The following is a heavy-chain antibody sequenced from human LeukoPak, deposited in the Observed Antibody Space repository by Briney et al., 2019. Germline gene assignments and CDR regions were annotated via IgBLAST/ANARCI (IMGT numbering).Heavy chain of an antibody. D-gene: IGHD2-2*01. CDR2: ISGSGGST. CDR3: AKDGCSITSCHLDY. CDR1: GFTFSRYA. J-gene: IGHJ4*02. Sequence: GSLRLSCAASGFTFSRYAMSWVRQAPGKGLEWVSAISGSGGSTYYADSVKGRFTISRDNSKNTLYLQMNSLRAEDTAVYYCAKDGCSITSCHLDYWGQGTLVTVSS. V-gene: IGHV3-23*01.